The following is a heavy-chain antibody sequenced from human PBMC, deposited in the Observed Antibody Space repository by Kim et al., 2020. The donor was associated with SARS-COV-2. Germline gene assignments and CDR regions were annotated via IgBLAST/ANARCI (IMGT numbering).Heavy chain of an antibody. Sequence: SETLSLTCTVSGGSISSYYWSWIRQPPGKGLEWIGYIYYSGSTNYNPSLKSRVTLSVDTSKNQFSLKLSSVTAAVTAVYYCARGGGSTWGPNWFDPWGQGTLVTVSS. CDR1: GGSISSYY. V-gene: IGHV4-59*13. CDR3: ARGGGSTWGPNWFDP. CDR2: IYYSGST. J-gene: IGHJ5*02. D-gene: IGHD3-10*01.